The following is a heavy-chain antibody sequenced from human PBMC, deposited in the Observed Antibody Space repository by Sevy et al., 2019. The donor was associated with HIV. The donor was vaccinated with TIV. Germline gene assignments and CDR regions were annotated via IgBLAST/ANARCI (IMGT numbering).Heavy chain of an antibody. D-gene: IGHD6-13*01. CDR1: GFTVSSDY. CDR3: ARESSSTWQAGYYGMAV. Sequence: GGSLRLSCAASGFTVSSDYMTWVRQAPGKGLEWVSVIYSGGTTYYPDSVKGRFTIPRDNSKNTVYLQMNSLRAEDTAVYYCARESSSTWQAGYYGMAVWGQGTTVTVSS. J-gene: IGHJ6*02. V-gene: IGHV3-66*01. CDR2: IYSGGTT.